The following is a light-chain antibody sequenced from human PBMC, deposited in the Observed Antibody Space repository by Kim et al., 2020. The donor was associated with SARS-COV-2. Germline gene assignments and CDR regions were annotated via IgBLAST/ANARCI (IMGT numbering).Light chain of an antibody. CDR2: GAS. CDR1: QSVSLTA. CDR3: QQYATSPQT. Sequence: SPGERATLSCTASQSVSLTAVAWYQQKPGQAPRLLMYGASYRASGIPDRFSGSGAGTDLTLTIFRLEPEDFAVYYCQQYATSPQTFGQGTKVDIK. J-gene: IGKJ1*01. V-gene: IGKV3-20*01.